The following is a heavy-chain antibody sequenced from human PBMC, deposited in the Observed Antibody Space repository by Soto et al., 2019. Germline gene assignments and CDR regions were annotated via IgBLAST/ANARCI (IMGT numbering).Heavy chain of an antibody. CDR3: ARVLKYGFTPYFDY. D-gene: IGHD4-17*01. J-gene: IGHJ4*02. CDR1: GYTFTGYY. Sequence: ASVNVSCKASGYTFTGYYMHWVRQAPGQGLEWMGWINPNSGGTNYAQKFQGRVTMTRDTSISTAYMELSRLRSDDTAVYYCARVLKYGFTPYFDYWGQGTLVTVSS. CDR2: INPNSGGT. V-gene: IGHV1-2*02.